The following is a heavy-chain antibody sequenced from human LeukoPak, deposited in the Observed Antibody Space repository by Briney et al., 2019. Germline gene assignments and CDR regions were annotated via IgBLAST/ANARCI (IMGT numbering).Heavy chain of an antibody. V-gene: IGHV3-74*01. CDR1: GFTFSGHW. CDR3: AKDGIPSTVGPKGYGDYSPYYYGMDV. Sequence: PGGSLRLSCADSGFTFSGHWMHWVRQAPGKGLVWVSRIKYDASSTSYADSVKGRFTISRDNAKNSLYLQMNSLRAEDTALYYCAKDGIPSTVGPKGYGDYSPYYYGMDVWGQGTTVTVSS. J-gene: IGHJ6*02. CDR2: IKYDASST. D-gene: IGHD4-17*01.